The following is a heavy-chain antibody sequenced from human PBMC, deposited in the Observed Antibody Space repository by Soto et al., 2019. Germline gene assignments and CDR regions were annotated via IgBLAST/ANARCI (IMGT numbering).Heavy chain of an antibody. Sequence: ASVKVSFKASGYTFTSYDINWVRQATGQGLEWMGWMNPNSGNTGYAQKFQGRVTMTRNTSISTAYMELSSLRSEDTAVYYCARVNSGYLYYYYYGMDVWGQGTTVTVSS. D-gene: IGHD5-12*01. CDR2: MNPNSGNT. J-gene: IGHJ6*02. CDR1: GYTFTSYD. V-gene: IGHV1-8*01. CDR3: ARVNSGYLYYYYYGMDV.